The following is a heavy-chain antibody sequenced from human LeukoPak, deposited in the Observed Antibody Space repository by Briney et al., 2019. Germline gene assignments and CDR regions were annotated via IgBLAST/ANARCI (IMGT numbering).Heavy chain of an antibody. CDR3: ARAVTTGLDYFDY. J-gene: IGHJ4*02. V-gene: IGHV4-39*07. Sequence: PSETLSLTCTVSGGSISSSSYYWGWIRQPPGKGLEWIGSIYYSGSTYYNPSLKSRVTISGDTSKNQFSLKLSSVTAADTAVYYCARAVTTGLDYFDYWGQGTLVTVSS. CDR1: GGSISSSSYY. CDR2: IYYSGST. D-gene: IGHD4-17*01.